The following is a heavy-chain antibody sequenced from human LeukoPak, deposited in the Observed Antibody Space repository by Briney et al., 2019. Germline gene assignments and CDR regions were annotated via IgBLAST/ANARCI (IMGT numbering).Heavy chain of an antibody. CDR3: ARLTSGWYLDY. CDR2: IYDSGTT. Sequence: SETLSLTCTVSGGSISSYYWSWIRQPPGKGLEWIGYIYDSGTTNYSPSLKSRVTISVDTSKNQISLKLSSVTAADTAVYYCARLTSGWYLDYWGQGTLVTVSP. V-gene: IGHV4-59*08. D-gene: IGHD6-19*01. CDR1: GGSISSYY. J-gene: IGHJ4*02.